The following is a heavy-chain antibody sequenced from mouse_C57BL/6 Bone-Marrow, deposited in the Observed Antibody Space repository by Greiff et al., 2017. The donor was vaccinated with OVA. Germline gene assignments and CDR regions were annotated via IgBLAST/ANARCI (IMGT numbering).Heavy chain of an antibody. Sequence: EVQLVESGGGLVQPKGSLKLSCAASGFSFNTYAMNWVRQAPGKGLEWVARIRSKSNNYATYYADSVKDRFTISRDDSESMLYLQMNNLKTEDTAMYYCVRAPLFYCDYVPYYAMDYWGQGTSVTVSS. J-gene: IGHJ4*01. V-gene: IGHV10-1*01. D-gene: IGHD2-4*01. CDR3: VRAPLFYCDYVPYYAMDY. CDR2: IRSKSNNYAT. CDR1: GFSFNTYA.